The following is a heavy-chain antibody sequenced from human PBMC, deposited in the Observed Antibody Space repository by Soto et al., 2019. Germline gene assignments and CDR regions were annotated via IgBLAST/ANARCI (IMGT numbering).Heavy chain of an antibody. CDR3: ARGTYDSSGYFAFDI. D-gene: IGHD3-22*01. CDR1: GGSIISYY. CDR2: IYYSGST. J-gene: IGHJ3*02. V-gene: IGHV4-59*01. Sequence: SETLSLTCTVSGGSIISYYCSWVRHPPGKGLEWIGYIYYSGSTNYNPSLKSRVTISVDTSKNQFSLKLSSVTAADTAVYYCARGTYDSSGYFAFDIWGQGTMVTVSS.